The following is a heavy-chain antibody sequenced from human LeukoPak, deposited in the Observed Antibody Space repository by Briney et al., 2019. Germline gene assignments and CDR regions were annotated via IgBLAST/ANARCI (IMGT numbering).Heavy chain of an antibody. CDR1: GFTFSSYA. V-gene: IGHV3-23*01. Sequence: GGSLRLSCAASGFTFSSYAMRWVRQAPGKGLEWVSAISGSGGSTYYADSVKGRFAISRDNSKNTLNLQMSSLRVEDTAVYFCAKLQYDNRGYSRTHDYWGQGTLVTVSS. D-gene: IGHD3-22*01. CDR3: AKLQYDNRGYSRTHDY. J-gene: IGHJ4*02. CDR2: ISGSGGST.